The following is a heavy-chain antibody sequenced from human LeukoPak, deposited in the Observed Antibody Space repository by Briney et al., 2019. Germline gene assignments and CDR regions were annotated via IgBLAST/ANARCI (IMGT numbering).Heavy chain of an antibody. CDR3: ARGGDFWSGYYRSWYFDL. V-gene: IGHV4-34*01. CDR2: INHSGST. CDR1: GGSFSGYY. Sequence: SETLSLTCAVYGGSFSGYYWSWIRQPPGKGLEWIGEINHSGSTNYNPSLKRRVTISVDTSKNHFSLNLGAVAAADTAVYYCARGGDFWSGYYRSWYFDLWGRGTLVTVSS. D-gene: IGHD3-3*01. J-gene: IGHJ2*01.